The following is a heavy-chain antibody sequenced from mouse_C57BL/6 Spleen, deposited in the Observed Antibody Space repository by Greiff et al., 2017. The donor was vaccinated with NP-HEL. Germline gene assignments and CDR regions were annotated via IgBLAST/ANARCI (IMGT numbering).Heavy chain of an antibody. Sequence: EVKLLESGGGLVQPKGSLKLSCAASGFSFNTYAMNWVRQAPGKGLEWVARIRSKSNNYATYYADSVKDRFTISRDDSESMLYLQMNNLKTEDTAMYYCVRQTGLGYFDYWGQSTTLTVSS. CDR3: VRQTGLGYFDY. V-gene: IGHV10-1*01. CDR1: GFSFNTYA. CDR2: IRSKSNNYAT. J-gene: IGHJ2*01. D-gene: IGHD2-4*01.